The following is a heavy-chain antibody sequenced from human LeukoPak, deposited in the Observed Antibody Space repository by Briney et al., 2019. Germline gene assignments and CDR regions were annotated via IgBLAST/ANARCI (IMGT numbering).Heavy chain of an antibody. J-gene: IGHJ4*02. Sequence: ASVKVSCKASGYTFTSYYMHWVRQAPGQGLEWMGIINPSGGSTSYAQKFQGRVTMTRDTSTSTVYVELSSLRSEDTAVYYCARSASMVRGVILSEYWGQGTLVTVSS. D-gene: IGHD3-10*01. CDR2: INPSGGST. CDR3: ARSASMVRGVILSEY. CDR1: GYTFTSYY. V-gene: IGHV1-46*01.